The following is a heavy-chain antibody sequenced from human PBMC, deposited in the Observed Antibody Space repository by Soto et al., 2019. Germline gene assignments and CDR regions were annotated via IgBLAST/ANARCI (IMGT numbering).Heavy chain of an antibody. J-gene: IGHJ6*02. CDR2: FSDSGST. V-gene: IGHV4-34*01. CDR1: GGSFSGNY. Sequence: SETLSLICAVYGGSFSGNYWGWVRQPPGRGLEWIGEFSDSGSTNYNPSLKSRVTISEDMSKSQFSLKLSSVTAADTAVYYCARGNFYYGMDVWGQGTTVTVSS. CDR3: ARGNFYYGMDV.